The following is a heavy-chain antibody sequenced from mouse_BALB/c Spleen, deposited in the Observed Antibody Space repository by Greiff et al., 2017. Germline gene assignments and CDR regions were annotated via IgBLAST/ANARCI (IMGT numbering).Heavy chain of an antibody. Sequence: DVQLQESGPGLVKPSQSLSLTCTVTGYSITSDYAWNWIRQFPGNKLEWMGYISYSGSTSYNPSLKSRISITRDTSKNQFFLQLNSVTTEDTATYYCARGGWLAFDYWGQGTTLTVSS. CDR1: GYSITSDYA. V-gene: IGHV3-2*02. J-gene: IGHJ2*01. CDR3: ARGGWLAFDY. D-gene: IGHD2-3*01. CDR2: ISYSGST.